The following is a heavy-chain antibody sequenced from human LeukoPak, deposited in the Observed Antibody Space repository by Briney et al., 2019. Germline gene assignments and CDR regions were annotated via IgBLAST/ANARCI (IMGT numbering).Heavy chain of an antibody. CDR1: GFRLDDYP. CDR2: ISGDGGGT. CDR3: ARDRPFTYYDSTGVLDY. D-gene: IGHD3-22*01. J-gene: IGHJ4*02. Sequence: GGSLRLSCAASGFRLDDYPMHWVRQAPGRGLEWVSLISGDGGGTYYNDSVKGRFTTSRENSKNSLFLQMNNLRTEDTALYFCARDRPFTYYDSTGVLDYWGQGTLVTVSS. V-gene: IGHV3-43*02.